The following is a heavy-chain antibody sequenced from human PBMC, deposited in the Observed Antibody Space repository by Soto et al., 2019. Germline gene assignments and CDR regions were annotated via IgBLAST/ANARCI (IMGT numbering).Heavy chain of an antibody. J-gene: IGHJ6*02. V-gene: IGHV3-30-3*01. CDR1: GFTFSNNA. D-gene: IGHD1-1*01. CDR2: ISYDGSNK. Sequence: QVQLVESGGGVVQPGRSLRLSWAASGFTFSNNAMDWVRQAPGKGLEWVAVISYDGSNKYIAESVKGRFTISRDNCKNTLFLQMNSLRAEDTAVYYCARGTTTSAFSAMDVWGQGTTVTVSS. CDR3: ARGTTTSAFSAMDV.